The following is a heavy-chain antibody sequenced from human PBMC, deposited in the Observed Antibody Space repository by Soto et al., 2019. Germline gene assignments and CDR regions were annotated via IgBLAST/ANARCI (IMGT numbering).Heavy chain of an antibody. Sequence: GGSLRLSCAASGFTFSSYAMSWVRQAPGKGLEWVSAISGSGGSTYYADSVKGRFTISRDNSKNTLYLQMNSLRAEDTAVYYCAKDKLGMGEYYYYYMDVWGKGTTVTVSS. CDR1: GFTFSSYA. V-gene: IGHV3-23*01. CDR2: ISGSGGST. J-gene: IGHJ6*03. D-gene: IGHD7-27*01. CDR3: AKDKLGMGEYYYYYMDV.